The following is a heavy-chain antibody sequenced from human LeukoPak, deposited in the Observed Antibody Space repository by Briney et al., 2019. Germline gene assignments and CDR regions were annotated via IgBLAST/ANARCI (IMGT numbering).Heavy chain of an antibody. J-gene: IGHJ4*02. CDR3: ARVTGYMVEDYFDY. Sequence: SDTLSLTCAVCGGSFSGYYWSWIRQPPGKGLEWIGEINHSGSTNYNPSLKSRVTISVDTSKNQFSLKLSSVTAADTAVYYCARVTGYMVEDYFDYWGQGTLVTVSS. CDR1: GGSFSGYY. CDR2: INHSGST. V-gene: IGHV4-34*01. D-gene: IGHD6-13*01.